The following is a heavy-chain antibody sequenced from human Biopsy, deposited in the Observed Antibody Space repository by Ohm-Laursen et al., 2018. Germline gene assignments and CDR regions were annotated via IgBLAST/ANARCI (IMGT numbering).Heavy chain of an antibody. V-gene: IGHV3-11*01. J-gene: IGHJ4*02. CDR2: TSGSGTTI. D-gene: IGHD3-10*01. CDR1: GFTFSDYY. Sequence: SLRLSCAASGFTFSDYYMSWNRQAPGKGLEWLSYTSGSGTTIFYADSVKGRFTVSSDNAKNSLYLQMNSLKVEDTAVYYCARDGAGSYHDYWGQGTLVTVSS. CDR3: ARDGAGSYHDY.